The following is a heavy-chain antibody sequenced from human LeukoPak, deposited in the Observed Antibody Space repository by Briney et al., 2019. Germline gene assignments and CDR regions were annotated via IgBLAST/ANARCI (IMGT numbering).Heavy chain of an antibody. J-gene: IGHJ4*02. CDR3: ARGGYYDSSGYYFGLLTWRKHMVPYFDY. CDR2: INTNTGNP. Sequence: AASVKVSCKASGYTFTSYAMNWVRQAPGQGLEWMGWINTNTGNPTYAQGFTGRFVFSLDTCVSTAYLQISSLKAEDTAVYYCARGGYYDSSGYYFGLLTWRKHMVPYFDYWGQGTLVTVSS. CDR1: GYTFTSYA. V-gene: IGHV7-4-1*02. D-gene: IGHD3-22*01.